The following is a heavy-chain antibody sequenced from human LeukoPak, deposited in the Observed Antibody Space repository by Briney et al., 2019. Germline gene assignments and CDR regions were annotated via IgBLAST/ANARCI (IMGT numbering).Heavy chain of an antibody. D-gene: IGHD6-13*01. Sequence: SETLSLTCTVSGGSISSSSYYWGWIRQPPGKGLEWIGSIYYSGSTYYNPSLKSRVPISVDTSKNQFSLKLSSVTAADTAVYYCVGSIAAAGTGYWGQGTLVTVSS. CDR2: IYYSGST. CDR3: VGSIAAAGTGY. J-gene: IGHJ4*02. CDR1: GGSISSSSYY. V-gene: IGHV4-39*01.